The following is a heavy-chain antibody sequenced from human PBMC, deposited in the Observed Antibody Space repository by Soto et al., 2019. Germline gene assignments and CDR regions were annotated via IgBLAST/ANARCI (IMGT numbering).Heavy chain of an antibody. J-gene: IGHJ4*02. Sequence: ASSEGLCKASGYTFNRHGITWVRQAPGQGLEWMGWISGYNGDINYEQKFQGRVTLSSDTLTSTVYLELKSLRFDDTAVYYCARVRIVGAREIDFWGQGTLVTVSS. CDR2: ISGYNGDI. CDR3: ARVRIVGAREIDF. CDR1: GYTFNRHG. V-gene: IGHV1-18*04. D-gene: IGHD1-26*01.